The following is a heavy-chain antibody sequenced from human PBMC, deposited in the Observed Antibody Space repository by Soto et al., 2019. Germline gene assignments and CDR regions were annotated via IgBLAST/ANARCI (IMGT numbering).Heavy chain of an antibody. CDR3: ARGRYCSGGICYPQMFDY. V-gene: IGHV4-34*01. Sequence: QEHLQQWGAGLLKPSETLSLTCAVENGYLTNYFWSWIRQPPGKGLEWIGEISHTGSTNYNPSLESRLTMSLDTSKNRFSLDLTSVTAADTAVYFCARGRYCSGGICYPQMFDYWGQGTLVTVSS. CDR1: NGYLTNYF. J-gene: IGHJ4*02. CDR2: ISHTGST. D-gene: IGHD2-15*01.